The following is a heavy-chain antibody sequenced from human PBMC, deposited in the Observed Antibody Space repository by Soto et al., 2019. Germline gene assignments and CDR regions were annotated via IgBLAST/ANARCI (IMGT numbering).Heavy chain of an antibody. CDR2: ISGSGGST. Sequence: LRLSCAASGFTFSSYAMSWVRQAPWKGLEWVSAISGSGGSTYYADSVKGRFTISRDNSKNTLYLQMNSLRAEDTAVYYCAKGAVLLWFGEFPNGMDVWGQGTTVTVYS. J-gene: IGHJ6*02. D-gene: IGHD3-10*01. CDR1: GFTFSSYA. CDR3: AKGAVLLWFGEFPNGMDV. V-gene: IGHV3-23*01.